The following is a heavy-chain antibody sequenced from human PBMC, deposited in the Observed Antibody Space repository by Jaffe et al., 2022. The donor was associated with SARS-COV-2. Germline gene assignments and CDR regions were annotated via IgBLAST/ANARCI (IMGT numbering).Heavy chain of an antibody. V-gene: IGHV1-2*04. D-gene: IGHD6-13*01. CDR3: ARGSSSRLGYYYYGMDV. CDR1: GYTFTGYY. CDR2: INPNSGGT. J-gene: IGHJ6*02. Sequence: QVQLVQSGAEVKKPGASVKVSCKASGYTFTGYYMHWVRQAPGQGLEWMGWINPNSGGTNYAQKFQGWVTMTRDTSISTAYMELSRLRSDDTAVYYCARGSSSRLGYYYYGMDVWGQGTTVTVSS.